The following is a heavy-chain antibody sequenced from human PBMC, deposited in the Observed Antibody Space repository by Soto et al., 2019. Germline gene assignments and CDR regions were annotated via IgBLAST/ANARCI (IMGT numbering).Heavy chain of an antibody. CDR3: ARVDTAMVPSWFDP. Sequence: TLSLTCTVSGGSISSGDYYWSWIRQPPGKGLEWIGYIYYSGSTYYNPSLKSRVTISVDTSKNQFSLKLSSVTAADTAVYYCARVDTAMVPSWFDPWGQRTLVTVSS. J-gene: IGHJ5*02. V-gene: IGHV4-30-4*01. CDR1: GGSISSGDYY. CDR2: IYYSGST. D-gene: IGHD5-18*01.